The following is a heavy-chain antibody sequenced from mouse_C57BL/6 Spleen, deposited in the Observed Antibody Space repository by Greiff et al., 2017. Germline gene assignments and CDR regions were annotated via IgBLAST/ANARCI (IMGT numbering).Heavy chain of an antibody. D-gene: IGHD1-1*01. V-gene: IGHV1-9*01. CDR1: GYTFTGYW. J-gene: IGHJ1*03. CDR2: ILPGSGST. Sequence: QVQLQQSGAELMKPGASVKLSCKATGYTFTGYWIAWVKQRPGHGLEWIGEILPGSGSTTYNEKFKGKATFTADTSSNTAYMQLSSLTTEDSAIYYCARSGDYGRSYWYFDVWGTGTTVTVSS. CDR3: ARSGDYGRSYWYFDV.